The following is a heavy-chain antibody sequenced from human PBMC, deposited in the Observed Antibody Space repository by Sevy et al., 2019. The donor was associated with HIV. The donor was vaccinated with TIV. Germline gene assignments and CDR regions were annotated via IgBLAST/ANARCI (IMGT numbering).Heavy chain of an antibody. Sequence: GGSLRLSCAASGFTFSSYAMHWVRQAPGKGLEWVAVISYDGSNKYYADSVKGRFTIARDNSTNSLYLQRNSLRAEDTAVYYCARDQDGYNSYYYYYGMDVWGQGTTVTVSS. V-gene: IGHV3-30*04. CDR1: GFTFSSYA. CDR3: ARDQDGYNSYYYYYGMDV. CDR2: ISYDGSNK. J-gene: IGHJ6*02. D-gene: IGHD5-12*01.